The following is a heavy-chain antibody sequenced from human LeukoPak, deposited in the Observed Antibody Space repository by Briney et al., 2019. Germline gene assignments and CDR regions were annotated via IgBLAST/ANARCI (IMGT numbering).Heavy chain of an antibody. CDR1: GFTVSSNY. D-gene: IGHD6-13*01. Sequence: GGSLRLSCAASGFTVSSNYMSWVRQAPGKGLEWVSVIYSGGSTYYADSVKGRFTISRHNSKNTLYLQMNNLRAEGTAVYYCARSPPDIAAAGSFDYWGQGTLVTVSS. J-gene: IGHJ4*02. V-gene: IGHV3-53*04. CDR2: IYSGGST. CDR3: ARSPPDIAAAGSFDY.